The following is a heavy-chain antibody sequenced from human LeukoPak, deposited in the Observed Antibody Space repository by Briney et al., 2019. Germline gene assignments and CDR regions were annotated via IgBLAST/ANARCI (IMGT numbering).Heavy chain of an antibody. D-gene: IGHD4-23*01. CDR1: GFTFSTYS. CDR3: ARDAVDGMDV. V-gene: IGHV3-21*04. CDR2: ISSSSSYI. J-gene: IGHJ6*02. Sequence: PGGSLRLSCAASGFTFSTYSMNWVRQAPGKGLEWVSSISSSSSYISYADSVKGRFTISRDNAQNSLYLQMNSLRAEDTAVYYCARDAVDGMDVWGQGTTVTVSS.